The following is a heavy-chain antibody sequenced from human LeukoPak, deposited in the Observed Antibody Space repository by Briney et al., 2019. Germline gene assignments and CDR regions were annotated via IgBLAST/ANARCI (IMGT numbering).Heavy chain of an antibody. D-gene: IGHD6-13*01. CDR3: ARDPRIAAAGAFDI. V-gene: IGHV3-30-3*01. J-gene: IGHJ3*02. Sequence: PGRSLRLSCAASGFTSSSYAMHWVRQAPGKGLEWVAVISYDGSNKYYADSVKGRFTISRDNSKNTLYLQMNSLRAEDTAVYYCARDPRIAAAGAFDIWGQGTMVTVSS. CDR1: GFTSSSYA. CDR2: ISYDGSNK.